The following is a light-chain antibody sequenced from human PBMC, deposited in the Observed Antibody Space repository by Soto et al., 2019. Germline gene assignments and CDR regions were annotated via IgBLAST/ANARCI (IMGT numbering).Light chain of an antibody. CDR2: WAS. CDR3: XXXYXTRST. CDR1: QSV. Sequence: DXXMTXXPDXLAVSXGERATISCKSSQSVGQPPKSLVYWASPRESGVPDRFSGSGSGTDFTLTISSLQAEDXXXXXXXXXYXTRSTFGQGTKLEIK. J-gene: IGKJ2*01. V-gene: IGKV4-1*01.